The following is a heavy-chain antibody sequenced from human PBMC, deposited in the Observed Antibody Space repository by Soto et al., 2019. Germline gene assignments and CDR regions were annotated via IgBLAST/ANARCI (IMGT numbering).Heavy chain of an antibody. V-gene: IGHV2-5*02. CDR1: GFSLTTSGVG. J-gene: IGHJ4*02. CDR2: FYWDDDK. CDR3: AHRVLRTVFVLVTTTAIYFDF. D-gene: IGHD3-3*01. Sequence: QITLNESGPTVVRPTETLTLTCRFSGFSLTTSGVGLGWIRQSPGKAPEWLALFYWDDDKRYSASLKSSLTITKDASKNQVVLTLSDLDPTDTATYYCAHRVLRTVFVLVTTTAIYFDFWGQGTPVADSS.